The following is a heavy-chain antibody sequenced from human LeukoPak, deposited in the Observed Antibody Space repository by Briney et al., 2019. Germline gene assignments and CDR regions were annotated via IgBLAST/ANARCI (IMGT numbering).Heavy chain of an antibody. CDR2: INPNSGGT. J-gene: IGHJ4*02. CDR1: GYTFTGYY. D-gene: IGHD3-22*01. Sequence: GASVKVSCKASGYTFTGYYIHWVRQAPGQGLEWMGWINPNSGGTNYAQKLQGRVTMTRDTSISTAYMELSRLRSDDTAVYYCARDYYDSSGYYEGEGFDYWGQGTLVTVSS. V-gene: IGHV1-2*02. CDR3: ARDYYDSSGYYEGEGFDY.